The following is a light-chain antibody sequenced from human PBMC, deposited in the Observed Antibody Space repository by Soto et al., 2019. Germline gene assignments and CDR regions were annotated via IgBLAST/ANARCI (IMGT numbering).Light chain of an antibody. CDR2: AAS. V-gene: IGKV1-6*02. Sequence: TQITQSPSCLSASPPYRITITSRASRDIGSDLSWYQQKPGKAPTLLIYAASNLQSGVPSRFRGSRSGTEFTLTVSSLQPEDFATYYCLQDHDDSWTFGHGTKVDNK. CDR3: LQDHDDSWT. CDR1: RDIGSD. J-gene: IGKJ1*01.